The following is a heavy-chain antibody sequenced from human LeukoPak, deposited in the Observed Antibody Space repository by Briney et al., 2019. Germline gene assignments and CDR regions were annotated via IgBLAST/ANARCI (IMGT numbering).Heavy chain of an antibody. V-gene: IGHV1-69*13. CDR3: ASEEGGVDY. CDR2: IIPIFGTA. D-gene: IGHD3-16*01. Sequence: AASVKVSCKDSGGTFSSYAMSWVRQAPGQGLEWMGGIIPIFGTANYAQKFQGRVTITADESTSTAYMELSSLRSEDTAVYYCASEEGGVDYWGQGTLVTVSS. CDR1: GGTFSSYA. J-gene: IGHJ4*02.